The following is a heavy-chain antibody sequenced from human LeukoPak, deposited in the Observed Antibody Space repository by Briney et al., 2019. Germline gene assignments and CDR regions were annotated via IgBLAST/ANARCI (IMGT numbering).Heavy chain of an antibody. J-gene: IGHJ3*02. CDR1: GFTFSSYS. CDR2: ISSSSNTI. Sequence: GGSLRLPCAASGFTFSSYSMNWVRQAPGKGLEWVSYISSSSNTIYYADSVKGRFTISRDNAKNSLYLQMNSLRAEDTAVYYCASFPPYMVRTDAFDIWGQGTMVTVSS. CDR3: ASFPPYMVRTDAFDI. D-gene: IGHD3-10*01. V-gene: IGHV3-48*04.